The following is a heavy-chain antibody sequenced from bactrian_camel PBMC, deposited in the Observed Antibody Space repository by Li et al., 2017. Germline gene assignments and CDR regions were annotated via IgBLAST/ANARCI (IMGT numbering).Heavy chain of an antibody. CDR1: RFTAIFNC. J-gene: IGHJ6*01. Sequence: VQLVESGGGSVQAGGSVRLSCVAHRFTAIFNCMAWFRQVPGKEREGVAAIDVNGITMYADSVRGRFAISEENGKNKNTLYLQMNSLKPEDTALYICAASPGMWYCSGDDALSSRVFGYWGQGTQVTVS. CDR3: AASPGMWYCSGDDALSSRVFGY. V-gene: IGHV3S53*01. CDR2: IDVNGIT. D-gene: IGHD2*01.